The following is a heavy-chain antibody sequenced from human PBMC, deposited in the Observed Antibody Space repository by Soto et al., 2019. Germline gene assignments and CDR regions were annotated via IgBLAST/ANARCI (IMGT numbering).Heavy chain of an antibody. CDR2: FDPEDGET. J-gene: IGHJ4*02. CDR1: GYTLTELS. D-gene: IGHD4-17*01. Sequence: EASVKVSCKVSGYTLTELSMHWVRQAPGKGLEWMGGFDPEDGETIYAQKFQGRVTMTEDTSTDTAYMELSSLRSEDTAVYYCATRLSPHDGYDYGDYQYYFDYWGQGTLVTVSS. V-gene: IGHV1-24*01. CDR3: ATRLSPHDGYDYGDYQYYFDY.